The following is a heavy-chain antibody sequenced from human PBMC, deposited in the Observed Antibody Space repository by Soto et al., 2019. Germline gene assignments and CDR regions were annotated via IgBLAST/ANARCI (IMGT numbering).Heavy chain of an antibody. V-gene: IGHV4-59*01. Sequence: SETLSLTCSVSGGSMSEYFWSWIRQSPGKGLEWIGYIYYLGSTDYNPSLKRRVTISVDTSKRQFSLVLTSVTAAGTAVYYCARDGHAGSGSPYPAYWGPGTQVTVSS. CDR3: ARDGHAGSGSPYPAY. CDR1: GGSMSEYF. CDR2: IYYLGST. D-gene: IGHD3-10*01. J-gene: IGHJ4*02.